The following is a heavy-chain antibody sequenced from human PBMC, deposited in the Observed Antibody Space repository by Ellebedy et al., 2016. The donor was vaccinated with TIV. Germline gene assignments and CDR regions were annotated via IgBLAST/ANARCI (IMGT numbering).Heavy chain of an antibody. J-gene: IGHJ4*02. Sequence: ASVKVSCKVSGYTLTELSMHWVRQAPGKGLEWMGGFDPEDGETLYAQKFQGRVTMTEDTSTDTAYMELSSLRSEDTAVYYCATIDYDSSGYYQPFDYWGQGTLVTVSS. CDR2: FDPEDGET. CDR1: GYTLTELS. V-gene: IGHV1-24*01. D-gene: IGHD3-22*01. CDR3: ATIDYDSSGYYQPFDY.